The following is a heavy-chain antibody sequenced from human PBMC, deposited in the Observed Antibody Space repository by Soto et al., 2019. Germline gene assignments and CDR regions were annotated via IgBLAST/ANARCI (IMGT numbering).Heavy chain of an antibody. CDR1: GGSFSGYY. CDR3: ASLTMLRESYYYYYGMDV. J-gene: IGHJ6*02. CDR2: INHSGST. D-gene: IGHD2-2*01. V-gene: IGHV4-34*01. Sequence: TSETLSLTCAVYGGSFSGYYWSWIRQPPGKGLEWIGEINHSGSTNYNPSLKSRVTISVDTSKNQFSLKLSSVTAADTAVYYCASLTMLRESYYYYYGMDVWGQGTTVTVSS.